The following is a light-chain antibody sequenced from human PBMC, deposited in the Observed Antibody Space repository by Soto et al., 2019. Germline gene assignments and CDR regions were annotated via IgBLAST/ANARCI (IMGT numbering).Light chain of an antibody. V-gene: IGKV3-11*01. CDR3: HQRQYWPPIT. CDR1: LSVSVY. Sequence: VVFTQSPAPPSFSPGEKATLSRRASLSVSVYLDWYQQKPGQAPRLLISDASNRATGIPARFSGSGSGTDFTLTISSLEPEDFAVYYCHQRQYWPPITFGQGTRLEIK. J-gene: IGKJ5*01. CDR2: DAS.